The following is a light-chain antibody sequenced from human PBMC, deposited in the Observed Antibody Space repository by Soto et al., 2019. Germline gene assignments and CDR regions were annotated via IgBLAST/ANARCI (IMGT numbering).Light chain of an antibody. CDR2: DVT. J-gene: IGLJ2*01. CDR1: SSDVGGYDF. V-gene: IGLV2-14*01. Sequence: QSALTQPASVSGSPRQSITISCSGISSDVGGYDFVSWYQQHAGKAPKLIIYDVTYRPSGVPNRFSGSKSGNTASLTISGLQAEDEADYYCSSYVSSSTLGVFGGGTKLTVL. CDR3: SSYVSSSTLGV.